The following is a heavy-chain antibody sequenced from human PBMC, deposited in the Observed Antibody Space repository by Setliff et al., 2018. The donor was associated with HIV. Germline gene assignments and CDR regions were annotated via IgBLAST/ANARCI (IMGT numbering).Heavy chain of an antibody. J-gene: IGHJ6*01. CDR2: IYYNGRT. CDR1: GGSISSGGYY. CDR3: VRERRRSPLSYGLDV. V-gene: IGHV4-31*03. Sequence: SETLSLTCTVSGGSISSGGYYWNWIRQYPVKGLEWIGHIYYNGRTLFNPALGTRLNMSVDTSENQFSLHLNSVTAADTAVYYCVRERRRSPLSYGLDVWG.